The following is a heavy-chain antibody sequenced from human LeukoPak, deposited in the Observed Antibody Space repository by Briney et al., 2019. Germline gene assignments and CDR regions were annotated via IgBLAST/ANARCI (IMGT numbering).Heavy chain of an antibody. CDR2: ISSSSSYI. Sequence: AGGSLRLSCAASGFTFSSHSMKWVRQAPGKGLEWVSSISSSSSYIYYADSVKGRFTISRDNAKNSLYLQMNSLRAEDTAVYYCAMGRDGYNYVNYWGQGTLVTVSS. V-gene: IGHV3-21*01. CDR3: AMGRDGYNYVNY. J-gene: IGHJ4*02. D-gene: IGHD5-24*01. CDR1: GFTFSSHS.